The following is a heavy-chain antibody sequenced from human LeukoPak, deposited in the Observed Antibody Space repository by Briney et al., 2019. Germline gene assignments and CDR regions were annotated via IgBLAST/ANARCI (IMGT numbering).Heavy chain of an antibody. J-gene: IGHJ4*02. CDR3: AKDLHYGSADY. CDR1: GFTFSKYW. D-gene: IGHD3-10*01. V-gene: IGHV3-7*01. CDR2: IKQDGSEK. Sequence: GGSLRLSCAASGFTFSKYWMTWVRQAPGKGLEWVAKIKQDGSEKYYVDSVKGRFTISRDNAKNALYLQMNSLRAEDTAVYYCAKDLHYGSADYWGQGTLVTVSS.